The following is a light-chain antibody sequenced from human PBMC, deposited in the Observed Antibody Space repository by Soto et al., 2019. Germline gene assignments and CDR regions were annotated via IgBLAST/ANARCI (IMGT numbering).Light chain of an antibody. CDR2: QVT. Sequence: QSALAQPASVSGSLGQSITISCTGTTRDIAGYNYISWYQQLPGKAPKLMIYQVTIRPSGISNRFSGSKSGNTASLTISGLQAEDEADYYCTSFSSSTSLYVFGTGTKVTAL. CDR1: TRDIAGYNY. J-gene: IGLJ1*01. CDR3: TSFSSSTSLYV. V-gene: IGLV2-14*01.